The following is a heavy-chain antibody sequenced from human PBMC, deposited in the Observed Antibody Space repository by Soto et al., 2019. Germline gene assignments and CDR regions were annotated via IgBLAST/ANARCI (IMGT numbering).Heavy chain of an antibody. CDR2: ISSSSSYT. CDR1: GFTFSDYY. D-gene: IGHD3-10*01. V-gene: IGHV3-11*05. J-gene: IGHJ5*02. CDR3: ARVVWGYGSLRHNWFDP. Sequence: QVQLVESGGGLVKPGGSLRLSCAASGFTFSDYYMSWIRQAPGKGLEWVSYISSSSSYTNYADSVKGRFTISRDNAKNSLDLQMNSLRAEDTAVYYCARVVWGYGSLRHNWFDPWGQGTLVTVSS.